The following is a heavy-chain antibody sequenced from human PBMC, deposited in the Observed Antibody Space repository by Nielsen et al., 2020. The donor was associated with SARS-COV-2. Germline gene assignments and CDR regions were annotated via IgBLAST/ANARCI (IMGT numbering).Heavy chain of an antibody. V-gene: IGHV3-9*01. Sequence: SLKISCAASGFNFDDYAMHWVRQAPGKGLEWVSGISWNSGSIGYADSVKGRFTISRDNAKNSLYLQMNRLRAEDTALYYCAKAELGIGGHFDYWGQGTLVTVSS. CDR2: ISWNSGSI. CDR1: GFNFDDYA. CDR3: AKAELGIGGHFDY. J-gene: IGHJ4*02. D-gene: IGHD7-27*01.